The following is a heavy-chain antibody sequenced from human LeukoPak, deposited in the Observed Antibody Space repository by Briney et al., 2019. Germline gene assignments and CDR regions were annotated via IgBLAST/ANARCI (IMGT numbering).Heavy chain of an antibody. Sequence: PSETLSLTCTVSGGSISSSSYYWGWVRQPRGKGLEWIGSIFYSGSAYYNPSLKGRVTITKETAKNQFSLNLNSVTAADTAVYYCAKQSATSSVNDYWGQGTLVTVSS. CDR2: IFYSGSA. J-gene: IGHJ4*02. CDR1: GGSISSSSYY. CDR3: AKQSATSSVNDY. D-gene: IGHD4-17*01. V-gene: IGHV4-39*01.